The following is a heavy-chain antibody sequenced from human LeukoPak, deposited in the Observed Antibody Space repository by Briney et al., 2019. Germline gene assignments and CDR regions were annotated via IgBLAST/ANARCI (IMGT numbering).Heavy chain of an antibody. CDR3: ARARYFDWFDY. J-gene: IGHJ4*02. D-gene: IGHD3-9*01. CDR1: GFTFSDYY. V-gene: IGHV3-11*04. Sequence: PGGSLRLSCAASGFTFSDYYMSWIRQAPGKGLEWISYISRGGTSVSYADSVKGRFSISRDNAKNSLYLQMNSLRAGDTAVYYCARARYFDWFDYWGQGTLVTVSS. CDR2: ISRGGTSV.